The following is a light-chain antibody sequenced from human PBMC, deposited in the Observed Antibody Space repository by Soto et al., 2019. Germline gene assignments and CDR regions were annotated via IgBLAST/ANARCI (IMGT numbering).Light chain of an antibody. CDR1: SSDVGAFNF. CDR3: TSDTTTTPPVI. CDR2: DVC. V-gene: IGLV2-14*03. Sequence: QSALTQPASVSGSPGQSITISCTGTSSDVGAFNFVSWYQQHPGKAPKLIIYDVCHRPSGVSDRFSGSKSGNTASLTIYGLQAEDEADYDCTSDTTTTPPVIFGGGTKLTV. J-gene: IGLJ2*01.